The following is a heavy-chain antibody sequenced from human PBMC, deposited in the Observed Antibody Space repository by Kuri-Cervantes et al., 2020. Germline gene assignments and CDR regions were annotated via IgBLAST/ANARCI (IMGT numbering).Heavy chain of an antibody. Sequence: GESLKISCAASGFTFSSYAMSWVRQAPGKGLEWVSYIGSSSSTIYYADSVKGRFTISRDNAKNSLYLQMNSLRDEDTAVYYCARGYSQGGYWGQGALVTVSS. CDR3: ARGYSQGGY. D-gene: IGHD1-1*01. V-gene: IGHV3-48*02. J-gene: IGHJ4*02. CDR1: GFTFSSYA. CDR2: IGSSSSTI.